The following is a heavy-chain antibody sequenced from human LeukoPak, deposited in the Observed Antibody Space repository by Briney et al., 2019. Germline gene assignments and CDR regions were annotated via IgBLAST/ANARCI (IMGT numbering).Heavy chain of an antibody. CDR2: IYHSGST. CDR3: AREGGIVGATEGDDY. D-gene: IGHD1-26*01. V-gene: IGHV4-38-2*02. J-gene: IGHJ4*02. Sequence: PSETLSLTCAVSGYSISSGYYWGWIRQPPGHGLEWIGSIYHSGSTYYNPSLKSRVTISVDTSKNQFSLKLSSVTAADTAVYYCAREGGIVGATEGDDYWGQGTLVTVSS. CDR1: GYSISSGYY.